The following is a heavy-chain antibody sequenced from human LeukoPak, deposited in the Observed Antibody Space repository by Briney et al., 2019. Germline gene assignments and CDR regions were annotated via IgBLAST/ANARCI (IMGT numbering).Heavy chain of an antibody. D-gene: IGHD3-3*01. CDR2: INPNSGGT. J-gene: IGHJ3*02. CDR3: ARSSGYQEDDAFDI. CDR1: GYTFTGYY. V-gene: IGHV1-2*02. Sequence: ASVKVSCKASGYTFTGYYMHWVRQAPGQGLEWMGWINPNSGGTNYAQKFQGRVTMTRDTSISTAYMELSRLRSDDTAVYYCARSSGYQEDDAFDIWGQGTMVTVSS.